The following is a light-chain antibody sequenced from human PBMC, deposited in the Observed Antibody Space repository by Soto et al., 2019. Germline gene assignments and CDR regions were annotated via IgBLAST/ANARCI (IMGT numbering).Light chain of an antibody. J-gene: IGKJ1*01. Sequence: EIVLTQSPGTLSLSPGERGTLSCRASQSVSSSHLAWYQQKPGQAPRLLIYGASSRATGIPDRFSGSGSGTDFILTISRLEPEDFAVYYCQQYGSSPWTFGKGTKVEVK. V-gene: IGKV3-20*01. CDR2: GAS. CDR3: QQYGSSPWT. CDR1: QSVSSSH.